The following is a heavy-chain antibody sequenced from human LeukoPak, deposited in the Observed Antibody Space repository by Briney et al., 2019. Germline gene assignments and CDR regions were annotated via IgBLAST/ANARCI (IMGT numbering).Heavy chain of an antibody. CDR2: VYYTGNT. CDR3: GNSSYDPSQKRHVAISVDKSKNQFSLQLTSMPAADAAVYYCARLRAMAGNRGVFDF. Sequence: PSETLSLTCAVSGDSISYHDYYWDRHPQPPGLGLEGIGTVYYTGNTYYKTSLKSRITITVESSKNEFTLLLSLMTAAATTVYYTGNSSYDPSQKRHVAISVDKSKNQFSLQLTSMPAADAAVYYCARLRAMAGNRGVFDFWGRGTMVTVSS. CDR1: GDSISYHDYY. J-gene: IGHJ3*01. V-gene: IGHV4-39*01. D-gene: IGHD2/OR15-2a*01.